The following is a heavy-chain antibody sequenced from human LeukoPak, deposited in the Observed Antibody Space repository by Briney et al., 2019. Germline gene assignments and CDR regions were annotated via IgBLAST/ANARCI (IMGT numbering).Heavy chain of an antibody. Sequence: GASVTVSFKASGYTFTGYYMHWVRQAPGQGLEWMGWINPNSGGTNYAQKFQGRVTMTRDTSISTAYMELSRLRSDDTAVYYCAREPIAVAGDYYYGMDVWGQGTTVTVSS. J-gene: IGHJ6*02. CDR1: GYTFTGYY. CDR3: AREPIAVAGDYYYGMDV. D-gene: IGHD6-19*01. CDR2: INPNSGGT. V-gene: IGHV1-2*02.